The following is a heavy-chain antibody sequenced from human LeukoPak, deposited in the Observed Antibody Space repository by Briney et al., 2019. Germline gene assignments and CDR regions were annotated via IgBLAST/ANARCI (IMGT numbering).Heavy chain of an antibody. J-gene: IGHJ4*02. D-gene: IGHD5-12*01. V-gene: IGHV1-69*13. CDR2: IIPICGTA. Sequence: GASVKVSCKASGGTFSSYAISWVRQAPGQGLEWMGGIIPICGTANYAQKFQGRVTITADESTSTAYMELSSLRSEDTAVYYCARGYSGYDEGMSSDVGFDYWGQGTLVTVSS. CDR3: ARGYSGYDEGMSSDVGFDY. CDR1: GGTFSSYA.